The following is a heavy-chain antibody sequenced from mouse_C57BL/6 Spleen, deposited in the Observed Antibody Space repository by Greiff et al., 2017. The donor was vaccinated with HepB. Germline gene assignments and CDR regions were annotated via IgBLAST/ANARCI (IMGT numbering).Heavy chain of an antibody. Sequence: EVKLMESGGGLVKPGGSLKLSCAASGFTFSDYGMHWVRQAPEKGLEWVAYISSGSSTNYYADTVKGRFTISRDNAKNTLFLHMTSLRSEDTAMYYCATYSNLAWFAYWGQGTLVTVSA. CDR3: ATYSNLAWFAY. CDR2: ISSGSSTN. D-gene: IGHD2-5*01. CDR1: GFTFSDYG. J-gene: IGHJ3*01. V-gene: IGHV5-17*01.